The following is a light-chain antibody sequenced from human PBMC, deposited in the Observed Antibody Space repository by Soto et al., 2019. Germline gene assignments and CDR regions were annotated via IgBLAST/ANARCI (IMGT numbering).Light chain of an antibody. CDR3: QQYGSSRWT. CDR2: GAA. CDR1: QSVSSN. V-gene: IGKV3-15*01. Sequence: EIVMTQSPATLSVSPGERATLSCRASQSVSSNLAWYKQKPGQTPRLLVEGAATRSTGIPARCSGSVSGTDFTLTIIRLESEDLAVFYCQQYGSSRWTFGQGTKVDIK. J-gene: IGKJ1*01.